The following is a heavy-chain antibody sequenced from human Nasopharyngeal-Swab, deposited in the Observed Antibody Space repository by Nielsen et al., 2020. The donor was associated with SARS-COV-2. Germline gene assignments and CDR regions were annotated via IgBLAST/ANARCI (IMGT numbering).Heavy chain of an antibody. Sequence: ASVKVSCKASGYTFTSYGISWVRQAPGQGLEWMGWISAYNGNTNYAQKRQGRVTMTTDTSTSTAYMELRSLRSDDTAVYYCAGYDILTGSMDVWGQGTTVTVSS. CDR2: ISAYNGNT. D-gene: IGHD3-9*01. CDR1: GYTFTSYG. J-gene: IGHJ6*02. V-gene: IGHV1-18*01. CDR3: AGYDILTGSMDV.